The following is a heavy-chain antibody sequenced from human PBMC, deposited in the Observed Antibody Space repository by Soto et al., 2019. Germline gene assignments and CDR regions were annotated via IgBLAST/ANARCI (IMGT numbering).Heavy chain of an antibody. J-gene: IGHJ4*02. Sequence: YMSWIRQAPGKGLEWVSYISSSGSTIYYADSVKGRFTISRDNAKNSLYLRMNSLRAEDTAVYYCARDREFFGGSYEGYWGQGTLVTVSS. D-gene: IGHD1-26*01. CDR2: ISSSGSTI. V-gene: IGHV3-11*01. CDR3: ARDREFFGGSYEGY. CDR1: Y.